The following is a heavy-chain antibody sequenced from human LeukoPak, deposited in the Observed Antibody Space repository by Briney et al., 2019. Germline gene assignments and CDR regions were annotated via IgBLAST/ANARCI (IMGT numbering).Heavy chain of an antibody. CDR2: MNPNSGNT. CDR3: ARCLHYYGMDV. D-gene: IGHD5/OR15-5a*01. V-gene: IGHV1-8*02. CDR1: GYTFTSYY. J-gene: IGHJ6*02. Sequence: ASVKVSCKASGYTFTSYYMHWVRQAPGQGLEWMGWMNPNSGNTGYAQKFQGRVTMTRNTSISTAYMELSSLRSEDTAVYYCARCLHYYGMDVWGQGTTVTVSS.